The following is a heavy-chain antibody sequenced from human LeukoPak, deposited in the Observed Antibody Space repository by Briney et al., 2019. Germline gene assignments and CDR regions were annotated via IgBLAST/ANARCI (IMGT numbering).Heavy chain of an antibody. D-gene: IGHD6-19*01. V-gene: IGHV4-59*08. Sequence: SETLSLTCAVYGGSFSGYYWSWIRQPPGKGLEWTGYIYYSGSTNYNPSLNSRVTISVDTSKNQFSLRLSSVTAADTAIYYCARAVSGRFDYWGQGTLVTVSS. CDR2: IYYSGST. J-gene: IGHJ4*02. CDR1: GGSFSGYY. CDR3: ARAVSGRFDY.